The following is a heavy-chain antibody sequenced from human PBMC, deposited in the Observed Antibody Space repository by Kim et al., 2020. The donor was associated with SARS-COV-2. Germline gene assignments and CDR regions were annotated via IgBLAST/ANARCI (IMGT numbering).Heavy chain of an antibody. CDR3: AKESHEYSSSSGGY. Sequence: AGSGKGRLTISRDNSKNTLYRQMNSRRAEDTAVYYCAKESHEYSSSSGGYWGQGTLVTVSS. V-gene: IGHV3-23*01. D-gene: IGHD6-6*01. J-gene: IGHJ4*02.